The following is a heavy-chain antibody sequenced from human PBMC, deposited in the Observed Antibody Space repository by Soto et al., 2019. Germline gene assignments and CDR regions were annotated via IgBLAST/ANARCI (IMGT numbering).Heavy chain of an antibody. J-gene: IGHJ6*02. Sequence: EVQLLESGGGLVQPGGSLRLSCAASEFTFSSYSMIWVRQAPGKGLEWVSGVTGGGDITYYAESVKGRFTISRDNSKNTLYLQMNSLIAEGTAVFCCARGNFGVTMDVWGQGTPVTVSS. CDR3: ARGNFGVTMDV. CDR2: VTGGGDIT. D-gene: IGHD3-3*02. CDR1: EFTFSSYS. V-gene: IGHV3-23*01.